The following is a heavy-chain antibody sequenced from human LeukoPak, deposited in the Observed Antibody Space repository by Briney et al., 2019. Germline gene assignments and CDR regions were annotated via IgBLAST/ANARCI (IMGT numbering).Heavy chain of an antibody. J-gene: IGHJ4*02. V-gene: IGHV1-24*01. D-gene: IGHD3-10*01. CDR2: FDPEDGET. CDR1: GYTLTELS. CDR3: ATDLNYGSGSRDY. Sequence: ASVKVSCKVSGYTLTELSMHWVRQALGKGLEWMGGFDPEDGETIYAQKFQGRGTMPEDTSTDTAYMELSSLRSEDTAVYYCATDLNYGSGSRDYWGQGTLVTVSS.